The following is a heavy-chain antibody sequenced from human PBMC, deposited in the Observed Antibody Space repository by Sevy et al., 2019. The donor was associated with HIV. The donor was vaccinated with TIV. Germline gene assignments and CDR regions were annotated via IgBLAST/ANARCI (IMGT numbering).Heavy chain of an antibody. CDR3: AKGNHIVVVTASLSDY. J-gene: IGHJ4*02. Sequence: GGSLRLSCAASGFTFSSYAMSWVRQAPGKGLEWVSAISGSGGSTYYADSVKGRFTISRDNSKNTLYLQMNSLRAEDTAVYYCAKGNHIVVVTASLSDYWGQGTLVTVSS. V-gene: IGHV3-23*01. CDR1: GFTFSSYA. D-gene: IGHD2-21*02. CDR2: ISGSGGST.